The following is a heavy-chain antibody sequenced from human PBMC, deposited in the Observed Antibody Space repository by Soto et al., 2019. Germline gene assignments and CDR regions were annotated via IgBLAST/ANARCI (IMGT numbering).Heavy chain of an antibody. Sequence: RLSCVASGFTFSSYGIHWVRQAPGKGLEWVAVISNDGSKEYYADSVKGRFTISRDNSKNTLYLQMDSLRPEDTAVYYCAKEITVAGDFDYWGHGTLVTVSS. D-gene: IGHD6-19*01. CDR3: AKEITVAGDFDY. V-gene: IGHV3-30*18. CDR2: ISNDGSKE. J-gene: IGHJ4*01. CDR1: GFTFSSYG.